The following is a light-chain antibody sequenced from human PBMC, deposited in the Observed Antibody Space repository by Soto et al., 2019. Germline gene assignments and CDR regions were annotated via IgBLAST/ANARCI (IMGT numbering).Light chain of an antibody. CDR1: QSLLHGDGKTY. Sequence: DIVMTQTPLSLSVTPGQPASISCKPSQSLLHGDGKTYVYWYQQRPGQAPRLLIYGASTRATDVPARFSASGSGTDFTLTISSLQCDDFAVYYCQQYDNWPPITFGQGTRLEIK. CDR2: GAS. V-gene: IGKV2-29*01. CDR3: QQYDNWPPIT. J-gene: IGKJ5*01.